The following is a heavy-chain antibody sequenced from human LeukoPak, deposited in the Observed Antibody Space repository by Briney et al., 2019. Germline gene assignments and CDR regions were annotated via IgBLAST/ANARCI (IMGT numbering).Heavy chain of an antibody. CDR3: ARRVWATVTNAGTTYFDY. J-gene: IGHJ4*02. V-gene: IGHV4-39*07. CDR1: GGSISSSSYY. CDR2: IYYSGST. D-gene: IGHD4-17*01. Sequence: PSETLSLTCTVSGGSISSSSYYWGWIRQPPGKGLECIGSIYYSGSTYYNPSLKSRVTISVDTSNNQFSLKLSSVTAADTAVYYCARRVWATVTNAGTTYFDYWGQGTLVTVSS.